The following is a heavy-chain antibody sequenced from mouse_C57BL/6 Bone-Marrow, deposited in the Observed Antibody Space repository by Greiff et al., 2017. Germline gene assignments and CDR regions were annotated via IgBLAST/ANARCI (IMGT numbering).Heavy chain of an antibody. CDR2: IYPGGGYT. D-gene: IGHD1-1*01. CDR3: ARSPPYYYGSSYGWYFDV. CDR1: GYTFTNYW. J-gene: IGHJ1*03. Sequence: QVQLQQSGAELVRPGTSVKMSCKASGYTFTNYWIGWAKQRPGHGLEWIGDIYPGGGYTNYNEKFKGKATLTAVKSSSTAYMQFSSLTSEDSAIYYCARSPPYYYGSSYGWYFDVWGTGTTVTVSS. V-gene: IGHV1-63*01.